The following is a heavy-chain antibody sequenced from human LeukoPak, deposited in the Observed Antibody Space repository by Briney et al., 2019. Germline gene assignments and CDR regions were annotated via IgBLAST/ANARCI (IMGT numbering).Heavy chain of an antibody. CDR2: ISGSGGST. V-gene: IGHV3-23*01. Sequence: GGSLRLSCAASGFTFSSYDMSWVRQAPGKGLEWVSAISGSGGSTYYADSVKGRFTISRDNSKNTLYLQMNSLRAEDTAVYYCAKDRSWNDILTGYYIYDFDYWGRGTLVTVSS. CDR3: AKDRSWNDILTGYYIYDFDY. D-gene: IGHD3-9*01. CDR1: GFTFSSYD. J-gene: IGHJ4*02.